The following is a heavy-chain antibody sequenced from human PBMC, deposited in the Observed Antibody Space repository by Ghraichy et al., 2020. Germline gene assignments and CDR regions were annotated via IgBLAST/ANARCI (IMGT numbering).Heavy chain of an antibody. CDR1: GDTVSSNSSA. Sequence: SETLSLTCAISGDTVSSNSSAWNWIRQSPSRGLEWLGRTYYSSNWYNDDAVSVKSRISINPDTSKNQFSLQLKSVTPDDTAVYYCVREGSYFDYWGQGTPLPVSS. V-gene: IGHV6-1*01. J-gene: IGHJ4*02. CDR3: VREGSYFDY. CDR2: TYYSSNWYN.